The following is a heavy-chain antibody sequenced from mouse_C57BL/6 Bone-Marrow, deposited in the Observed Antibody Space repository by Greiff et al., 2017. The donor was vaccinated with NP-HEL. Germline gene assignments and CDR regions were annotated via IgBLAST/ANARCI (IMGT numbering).Heavy chain of an antibody. Sequence: EVHLVESEGGLVQPGRSMKLSCTASGFTFSDYYMAWVRQVPEKGLERVANINYDGSSTYYLDSLKSRFIISRDNAKNILYLQMSSLKSEDTATYYCAREGGSSYFDYWGQGTTLTVSS. CDR1: GFTFSDYY. CDR2: INYDGSST. D-gene: IGHD1-1*01. J-gene: IGHJ2*01. V-gene: IGHV5-16*01. CDR3: AREGGSSYFDY.